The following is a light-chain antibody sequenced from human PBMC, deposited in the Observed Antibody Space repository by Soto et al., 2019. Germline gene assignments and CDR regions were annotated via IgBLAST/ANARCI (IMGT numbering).Light chain of an antibody. CDR1: QTISGD. V-gene: IGKV3-15*01. CDR2: GAS. Sequence: EIVMTQSPATLSVSPGERATLSCRASQTISGDLAWYQQKPGQAPRLLIYGASTRATGIPARFSGSGSGTEFTLTISSLQSEDFAVYYCQQYINWPTFGGGTKVDI. J-gene: IGKJ4*01. CDR3: QQYINWPT.